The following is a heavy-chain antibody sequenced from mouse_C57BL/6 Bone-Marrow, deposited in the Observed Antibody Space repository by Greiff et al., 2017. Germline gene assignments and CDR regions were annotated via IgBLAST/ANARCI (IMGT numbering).Heavy chain of an antibody. CDR2: ISDGGSYT. CDR1: GFTFSSHA. CDR3: ASLVPVDLDY. Sequence: EVKLQESGGGLVKPGGSLKLSCAASGFTFSSHAMSWVRQTPGKRLEWVATISDGGSYTYYPDNVKGRVTISRDNAKNNLYLQMSHLKSEDTAMYYCASLVPVDLDYWGQGTTLTVSA. J-gene: IGHJ2*01. V-gene: IGHV5-4*03. D-gene: IGHD2-10*02.